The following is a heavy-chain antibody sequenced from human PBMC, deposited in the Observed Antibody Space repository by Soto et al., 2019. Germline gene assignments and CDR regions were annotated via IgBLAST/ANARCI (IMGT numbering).Heavy chain of an antibody. CDR3: ARDVVTTTTGTGFGH. CDR1: GYTFIDYY. Sequence: ASVKVSCKASGYTFIDYYMHWVRQAPGQGLEWMGWINPKSGGTNYAQKFHGRVTMTRDTSINTVFMELSRLNSDDAAMYFCARDVVTTTTGTGFGHWGQGTLVTVS. V-gene: IGHV1-2*02. D-gene: IGHD4-17*01. J-gene: IGHJ4*02. CDR2: INPKSGGT.